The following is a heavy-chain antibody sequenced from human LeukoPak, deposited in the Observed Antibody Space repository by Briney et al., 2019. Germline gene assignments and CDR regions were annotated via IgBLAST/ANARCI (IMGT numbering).Heavy chain of an antibody. V-gene: IGHV3-30*04. CDR3: ARDSVPYTPGDAFDI. CDR2: ISYDGSNK. D-gene: IGHD3-16*01. Sequence: PGRSLRLSCAASGFTFSSYAMHWVRQAPGKGLEWVAVISYDGSNKHYADSVKGRFTISRDNSKNTLYLQMNSLRAEDTAVYYCARDSVPYTPGDAFDIWGQGTMVTASS. J-gene: IGHJ3*02. CDR1: GFTFSSYA.